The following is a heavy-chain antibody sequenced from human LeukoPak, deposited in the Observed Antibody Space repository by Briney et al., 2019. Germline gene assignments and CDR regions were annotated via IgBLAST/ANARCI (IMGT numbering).Heavy chain of an antibody. J-gene: IGHJ5*02. CDR3: VRSKSGTYSWFDP. CDR1: GGSISGYY. Sequence: PSETLSLTCTVSGGSISGYYWSWIRQPPGKGLEWIGFIYYTGNTNYNPSLKSRLTISVDTSNNQFSLKVSSVTAVDTAIYYCVRSKSGTYSWFDPWGQGTLVTVSS. D-gene: IGHD4-11*01. V-gene: IGHV4-59*01. CDR2: IYYTGNT.